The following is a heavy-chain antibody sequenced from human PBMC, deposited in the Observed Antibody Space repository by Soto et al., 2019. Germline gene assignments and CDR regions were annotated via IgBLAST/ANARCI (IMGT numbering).Heavy chain of an antibody. D-gene: IGHD3-10*01. Sequence: SQTLSLTCAISGDSVSSNSAAWNWIRQSPSRGLEWLGRTYYRSKWYNDYAVSVKSRITINPDTSKNQFSLQLNSVTPEDTAVYYCARGITMVRGVIVELTDAFDIWGQGTMVTVSS. CDR3: ARGITMVRGVIVELTDAFDI. J-gene: IGHJ3*02. V-gene: IGHV6-1*01. CDR1: GDSVSSNSAA. CDR2: TYYRSKWYN.